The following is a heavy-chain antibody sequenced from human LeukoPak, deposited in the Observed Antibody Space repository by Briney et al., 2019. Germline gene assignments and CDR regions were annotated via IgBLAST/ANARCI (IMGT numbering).Heavy chain of an antibody. CDR2: ISGSGGST. V-gene: IGHV3-23*01. Sequence: GGSLRLSCAASGFTFSSYAMSWVRQAPGKGLEWVSAISGSGGSTYYADSVKGRFTISRDNSKNTLYLQMNSLRAEDTAVYYCAKAPLEVWFGELWLGYWGQGTLVTVSS. D-gene: IGHD3-10*01. J-gene: IGHJ4*02. CDR3: AKAPLEVWFGELWLGY. CDR1: GFTFSSYA.